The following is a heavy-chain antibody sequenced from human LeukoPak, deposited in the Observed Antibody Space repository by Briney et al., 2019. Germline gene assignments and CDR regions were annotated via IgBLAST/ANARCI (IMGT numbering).Heavy chain of an antibody. CDR1: GFTFSSYG. CDR3: ARPDQYNWNYWYYFDY. CDR2: ISYDGSNK. Sequence: GGSLRLSCAASGFTFSSYGMHWVRQAPGKGLEWVAVISYDGSNKYYAGSVKGRFTLSRDNSKSTLYLQMNSLRAEDTAVYYCARPDQYNWNYWYYFDYWGQGTLVTVSS. D-gene: IGHD1-7*01. V-gene: IGHV3-30*03. J-gene: IGHJ4*02.